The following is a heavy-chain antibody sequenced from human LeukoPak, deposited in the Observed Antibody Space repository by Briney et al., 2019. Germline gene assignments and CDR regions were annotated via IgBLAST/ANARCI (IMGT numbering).Heavy chain of an antibody. V-gene: IGHV3-30*02. CDR1: GFTFSSYG. Sequence: GGSLRLSCAASGFTFSSYGMQWVRQAPGKGLEWVAFIRYDGSNKYYADSVKGRFTISRDNSKNTLYLQMNSLRAEDTAVYYCAKKGGYYYDSSGYWYFDYWGQGTLVTVSS. CDR2: IRYDGSNK. CDR3: AKKGGYYYDSSGYWYFDY. D-gene: IGHD3-22*01. J-gene: IGHJ4*02.